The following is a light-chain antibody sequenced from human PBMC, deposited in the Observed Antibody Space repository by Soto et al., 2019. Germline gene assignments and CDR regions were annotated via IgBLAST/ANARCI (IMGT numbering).Light chain of an antibody. J-gene: IGLJ2*01. V-gene: IGLV2-14*02. Sequence: QSALTQPASVSGSPGQSITISCSGAYNLVSWYQQHPGKAPKLMIFEVNKRPSGVSYRFSGSKSGNTASLTISGLQSEDEADYYCNSYASVNSPVLFGGGTKLTVL. CDR1: YNL. CDR3: NSYASVNSPVL. CDR2: EVN.